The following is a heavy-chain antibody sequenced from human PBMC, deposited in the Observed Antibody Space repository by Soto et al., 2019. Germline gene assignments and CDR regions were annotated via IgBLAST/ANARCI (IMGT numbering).Heavy chain of an antibody. V-gene: IGHV4-34*01. J-gene: IGHJ3*02. D-gene: IGHD1-1*01. CDR1: GGFVSSGSYY. Sequence: QVQLQQWGAGLLKPSETLSLTCAVYGGFVSSGSYYWSWIRQPPGKGLEWIGEMSRSGGIHFNPSLTRRVTRSVDRSTMRSSRTMSSVTAADTALYYCACVERGTATTVVDAFDIWGPGTMVTVSS. CDR2: MSRSGGI. CDR3: ACVERGTATTVVDAFDI.